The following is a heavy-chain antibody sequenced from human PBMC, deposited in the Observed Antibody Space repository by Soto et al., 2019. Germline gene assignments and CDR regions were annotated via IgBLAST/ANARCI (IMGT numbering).Heavy chain of an antibody. CDR2: IIPIYGTA. Sequence: VQLVQSGAEVKEPGSSVKVSCKVSGDTFNKYTINWVRQAPGQGLEWMAGIIPIYGTANYALKFHDRIKVTADESTATASMELNSLTSEDTAIYYCARDGHGYNYWYFDLWGRGTLITVSS. J-gene: IGHJ2*01. D-gene: IGHD5-12*01. V-gene: IGHV1-69*01. CDR1: GDTFNKYT. CDR3: ARDGHGYNYWYFDL.